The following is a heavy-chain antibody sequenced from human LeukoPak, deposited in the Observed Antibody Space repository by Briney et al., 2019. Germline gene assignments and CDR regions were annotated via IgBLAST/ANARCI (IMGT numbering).Heavy chain of an antibody. CDR3: AKSREEIRGLDAFDI. CDR1: GGSISSDDYC. D-gene: IGHD5-24*01. J-gene: IGHJ3*02. Sequence: SETLSLTCSVSGGSISSDDYCWNWIRQHPGKGLEWIGYIYYSGSTYYNPSLKSRVALSVDTSKNQFSLKLSSLTAADTAVYYCAKSREEIRGLDAFDIWGQGTIVTVSS. V-gene: IGHV4-31*03. CDR2: IYYSGST.